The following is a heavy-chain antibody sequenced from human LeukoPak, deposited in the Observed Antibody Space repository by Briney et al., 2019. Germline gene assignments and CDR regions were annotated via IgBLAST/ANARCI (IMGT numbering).Heavy chain of an antibody. D-gene: IGHD6-6*01. Sequence: SETLSLTRAVYGGSFSGYYWSWIRQPPGKGLEWIGEINHSGSTNYNPSLKGRVTRSVDTSKNQFSLKLSSVTAADTAVYYCARVWGSSSSPFDYWGQGTLVTVSS. CDR3: ARVWGSSSSPFDY. CDR1: GGSFSGYY. J-gene: IGHJ4*02. V-gene: IGHV4-34*01. CDR2: INHSGST.